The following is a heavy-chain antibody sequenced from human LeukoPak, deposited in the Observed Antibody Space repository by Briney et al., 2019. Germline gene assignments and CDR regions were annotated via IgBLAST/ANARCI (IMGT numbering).Heavy chain of an antibody. J-gene: IGHJ5*02. Sequence: SETLSLTCAVYGGSFSGYYWSWIRQPPGKGLEWIGEINHSGSTNYNPSLKSRVTISVDTSKNQFSLKLSSVTAADTAVYYCARVLYCGSTSCHTQGWFDPWGQGTLVTVSS. V-gene: IGHV4-34*01. D-gene: IGHD2-2*01. CDR1: GGSFSGYY. CDR2: INHSGST. CDR3: ARVLYCGSTSCHTQGWFDP.